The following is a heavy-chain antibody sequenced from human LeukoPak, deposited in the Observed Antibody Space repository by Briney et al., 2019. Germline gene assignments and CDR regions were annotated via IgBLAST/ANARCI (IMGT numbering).Heavy chain of an antibody. Sequence: ASVKVSCKASGYTFTSYDINWVRQATGQGLEWMGWMNPNSGNTGYAQKFQGRVTMTRDTSTSTVYMELSSLRSEDTAVYYCARDLTPYGGNCELDYWGQGTLVTVSS. V-gene: IGHV1-8*01. CDR2: MNPNSGNT. D-gene: IGHD2-21*01. CDR3: ARDLTPYGGNCELDY. J-gene: IGHJ4*02. CDR1: GYTFTSYD.